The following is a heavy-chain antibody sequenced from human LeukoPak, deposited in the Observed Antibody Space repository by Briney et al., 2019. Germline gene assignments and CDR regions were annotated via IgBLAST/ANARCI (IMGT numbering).Heavy chain of an antibody. Sequence: PSETLSLTCTVSGGSISSYYWSWIRQPAGKGLEWIGRIYTSGSTNYNPSLKSRVTMSVDTSKNQFSLKLNSVTAADTAVYYCAREVPYDTSVYYQPFDYWGQGTLVTVSS. J-gene: IGHJ4*02. CDR1: GGSISSYY. CDR3: AREVPYDTSVYYQPFDY. V-gene: IGHV4-4*07. D-gene: IGHD3-22*01. CDR2: IYTSGST.